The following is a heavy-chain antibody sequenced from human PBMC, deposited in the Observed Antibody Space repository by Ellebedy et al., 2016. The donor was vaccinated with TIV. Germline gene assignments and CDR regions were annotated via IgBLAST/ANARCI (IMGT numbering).Heavy chain of an antibody. Sequence: PGGSLRLSCAASGFTFSHYFMHWVRQAPGKGLEYVSSISGNGDMSHYANSVKGRFTISRDNSKNTLYLQMGGLRVDDMAVYYCARDRLGGYGFDPWGQGTLVTVSS. CDR1: GFTFSHYF. CDR3: ARDRLGGYGFDP. CDR2: ISGNGDMS. V-gene: IGHV3-64*01. D-gene: IGHD5-12*01. J-gene: IGHJ5*02.